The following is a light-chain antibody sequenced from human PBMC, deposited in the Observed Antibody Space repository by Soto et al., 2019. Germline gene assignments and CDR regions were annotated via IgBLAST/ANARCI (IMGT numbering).Light chain of an antibody. J-gene: IGKJ2*01. V-gene: IGKV1-33*01. CDR2: DAS. Sequence: DIQMTQSPSSLSASVGDRVTITCQASQDISNYLNWYQQKPGKAPKLLIYDASNLETGVPSRCSGSGSGTDFTFTISSLQPEDIATYYCQQYDNLPPYTVGQGTKLEI. CDR3: QQYDNLPPYT. CDR1: QDISNY.